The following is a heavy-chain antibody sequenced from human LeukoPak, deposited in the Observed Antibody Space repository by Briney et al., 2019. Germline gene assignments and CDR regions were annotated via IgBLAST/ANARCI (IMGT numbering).Heavy chain of an antibody. V-gene: IGHV3-30*03. CDR2: ISYDGSNK. J-gene: IGHJ6*02. D-gene: IGHD3-10*01. Sequence: GGSLRLSCAASGFTFSSYGMHWVRQAPGKGLEWVAVISYDGSNKYYADSVKGRFTISRDNSKNTLYLQMNSLRAEDTAVYYCARGRFSGSYHYYYYYGMDVWGQGTTVTVSS. CDR3: ARGRFSGSYHYYYYYGMDV. CDR1: GFTFSSYG.